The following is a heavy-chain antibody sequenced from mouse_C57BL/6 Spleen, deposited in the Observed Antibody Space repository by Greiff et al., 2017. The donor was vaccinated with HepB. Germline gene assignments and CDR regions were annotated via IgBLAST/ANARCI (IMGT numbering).Heavy chain of an antibody. V-gene: IGHV1-50*01. CDR1: GYTFTSYW. CDR3: ARGYYGGSSY. D-gene: IGHD1-1*01. Sequence: QVQLQQPGAELVKPGASVKLSCKASGYTFTSYWMQWVKQRPGQGLEWIGEIDPSDSYTNYNQKFKGKATLTVDTSSSTAYMQLSSLTSEDSAVYYCARGYYGGSSYWGQGTTLTVSS. J-gene: IGHJ2*01. CDR2: IDPSDSYT.